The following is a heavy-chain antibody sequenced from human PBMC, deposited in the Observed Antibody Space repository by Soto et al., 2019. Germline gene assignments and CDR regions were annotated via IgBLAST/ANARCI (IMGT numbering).Heavy chain of an antibody. Sequence: EVQLGDSGGGRVQSGGSLRLSCAASGFTRGNYWMQWVRQAPGKGLVWVSRINDYGTSINYAESVEGRFIISRDDAKSEVYLQMNNLRAEDSAVYYCARGGLEPFDYWGQGALVTVSS. D-gene: IGHD1-1*01. CDR3: ARGGLEPFDY. J-gene: IGHJ4*02. CDR1: GFTRGNYW. CDR2: INDYGTSI. V-gene: IGHV3-74*01.